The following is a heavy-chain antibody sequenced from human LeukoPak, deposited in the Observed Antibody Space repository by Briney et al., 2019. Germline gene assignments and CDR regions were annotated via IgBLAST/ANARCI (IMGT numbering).Heavy chain of an antibody. CDR1: GFTFSKYW. D-gene: IGHD6-19*01. J-gene: IGHJ4*02. V-gene: IGHV3-74*01. Sequence: GGSLRLSCAASGFTFSKYWMLWVRQAPGKGLESVSRVNTDGTVTTYADSVKGRFTVSRDNADNTMFLQMNSVRDEDTAVYYCATKQWLAPPPDSWGQGTPVTVSS. CDR2: VNTDGTVT. CDR3: ATKQWLAPPPDS.